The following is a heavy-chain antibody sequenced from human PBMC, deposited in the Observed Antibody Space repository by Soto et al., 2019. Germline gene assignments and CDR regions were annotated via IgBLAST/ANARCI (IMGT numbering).Heavy chain of an antibody. CDR1: GGSISSGGYY. CDR3: ARDALFSGSYTLDY. D-gene: IGHD1-26*01. Sequence: QVQLQESGPGLVKPSQTLSLTCTVSGGSISSGGYYWSWIRQHPGKGLEWIGYIYYKGSTYYKPSLMNRVSISVDASKNEWPVDLSSVTVAYTAVYYCARDALFSGSYTLDYWGQGTLVTVSS. V-gene: IGHV4-31*03. J-gene: IGHJ4*02. CDR2: IYYKGST.